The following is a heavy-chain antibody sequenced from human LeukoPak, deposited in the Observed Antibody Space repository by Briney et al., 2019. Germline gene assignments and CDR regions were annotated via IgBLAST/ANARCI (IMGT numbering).Heavy chain of an antibody. Sequence: GGSLRLSCAASGFTFSSYGMHWVRQAPGKGLEWVSVIYSGGSTYYADSVKGRFTISRDNSKNTLYLQMNSLRAEDTAVYYCARVDYGDYGFDYWGQGTLVTVSS. J-gene: IGHJ4*02. CDR3: ARVDYGDYGFDY. V-gene: IGHV3-66*01. CDR2: IYSGGST. CDR1: GFTFSSYG. D-gene: IGHD4-17*01.